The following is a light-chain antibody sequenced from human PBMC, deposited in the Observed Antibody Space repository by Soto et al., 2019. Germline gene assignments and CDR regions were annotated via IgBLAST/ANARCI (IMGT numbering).Light chain of an antibody. Sequence: QSVLTQPPSASGTPGQRVTISCSGSSSNIGSNYVYWYQHLTGTAPKLLIYRNNQRPSGVPDRFSGSKSGTSASLAISGLRSEDEADYYCATWDDRLSNYVFGPGTKLTVL. CDR2: RNN. CDR3: ATWDDRLSNYV. CDR1: SSNIGSNY. V-gene: IGLV1-47*01. J-gene: IGLJ1*01.